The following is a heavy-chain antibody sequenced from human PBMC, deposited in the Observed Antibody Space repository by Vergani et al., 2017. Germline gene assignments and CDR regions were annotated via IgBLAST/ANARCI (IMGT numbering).Heavy chain of an antibody. CDR3: AKGGGYWSSTSCYYLTYYYYMDV. V-gene: IGHV3-9*01. J-gene: IGHJ6*03. D-gene: IGHD2-2*01. CDR2: ISWNSGSI. CDR1: GFTFDDYA. Sequence: EVQLVESGGGLVQPGGSLRLSCAASGFTFDDYAMHWVRQAPGKGLEWVSGISWNSGSIGYADSVKGRFTISRDNSKNTLYLQMNSLRAEDTAVYYCAKGGGYWSSTSCYYLTYYYYMDVWGKGTTVTVSS.